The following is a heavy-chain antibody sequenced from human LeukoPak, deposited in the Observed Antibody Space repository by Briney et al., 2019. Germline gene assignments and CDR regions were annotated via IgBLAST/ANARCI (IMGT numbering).Heavy chain of an antibody. CDR1: GGSFSGYY. CDR3: ARLGYCSGGSCIDY. V-gene: IGHV4-34*01. D-gene: IGHD2-15*01. J-gene: IGHJ4*02. Sequence: PSETLSLTCAVYGGSFSGYYWSWLRQPPGKGLEWIGEINHSGSTNYNPSLKSRVTISVDTSKNQFSLKLSSVTAADTAVYYCARLGYCSGGSCIDYWGQGTLVTVSS. CDR2: INHSGST.